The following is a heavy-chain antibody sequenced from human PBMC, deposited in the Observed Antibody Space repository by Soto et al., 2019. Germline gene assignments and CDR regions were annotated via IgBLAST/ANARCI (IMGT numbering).Heavy chain of an antibody. V-gene: IGHV1-69*12. D-gene: IGHD2-21*02. CDR2: IIPIFGTA. J-gene: IGHJ6*02. Sequence: QVQLVQSRAEVKKPGSSVKVSCKASGGTFSSYAISWVRQAPGQGLEWMGGIIPIFGTANYAQKFQGRVTITADESTSTAYMELSSLRSEDTAVYYCARSLNIVVVTAIFYYYGMDVWGQGTTVTVSS. CDR3: ARSLNIVVVTAIFYYYGMDV. CDR1: GGTFSSYA.